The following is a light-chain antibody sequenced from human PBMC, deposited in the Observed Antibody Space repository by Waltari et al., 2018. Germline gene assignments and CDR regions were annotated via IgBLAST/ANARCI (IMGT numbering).Light chain of an antibody. CDR3: QQYDGEVVT. CDR2: GTS. J-gene: IGKJ4*01. V-gene: IGKV3-20*01. CDR1: QSVPSIS. Sequence: EIVLTQSPGTLSLSPGERATLSCRASQSVPSISLTWYQQQLGQAPRLLIYGTSSRATGIPDRFSGSGSGTDFTLTISRLEPEDFAVYYCQQYDGEVVTFGGGTKVEI.